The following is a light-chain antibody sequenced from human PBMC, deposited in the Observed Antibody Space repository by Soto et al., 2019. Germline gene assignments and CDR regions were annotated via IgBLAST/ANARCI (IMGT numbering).Light chain of an antibody. V-gene: IGKV3-15*01. Sequence: EIVLTQSPATLSVSPGERATLSCRASQSVNSNLTWYPQKPGQAPRLRIYGASNRAAGIPARFSGSWSGTDFTLSISSLQSEDFAVYFCPQYNNWPRLFTFGPGNKVDIK. CDR1: QSVNSN. CDR3: PQYNNWPRLFT. CDR2: GAS. J-gene: IGKJ3*01.